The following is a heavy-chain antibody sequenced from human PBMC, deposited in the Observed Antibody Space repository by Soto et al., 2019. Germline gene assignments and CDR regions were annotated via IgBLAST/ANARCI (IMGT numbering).Heavy chain of an antibody. CDR1: GFPFRSYS. Sequence: GESLKISCAASGFPFRSYSMNWVRQAPGKGLEWVSYISSSSSTIYYADSVKGRLTNSRDNAKNSLYLQRNSLRAEDTAVYYWAIIVDYLDYWGQGTLVTVSS. CDR2: ISSSSSTI. CDR3: AIIVDYLDY. J-gene: IGHJ4*02. D-gene: IGHD3-16*02. V-gene: IGHV3-48*01.